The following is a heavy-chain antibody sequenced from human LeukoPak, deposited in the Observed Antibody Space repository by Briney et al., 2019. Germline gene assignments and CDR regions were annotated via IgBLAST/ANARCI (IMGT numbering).Heavy chain of an antibody. J-gene: IGHJ4*02. V-gene: IGHV1-2*02. Sequence: ASVKVSCKASGYTFTGYYMHWVRQAPEEGLEWMGWINPNSGGTNYAYKFQGRVTMTRDTSISTAYMELSSLRSDDSAVYFCSRASPIAAPGGIPNDFWGQGTLVTVSS. D-gene: IGHD6-13*01. CDR3: SRASPIAAPGGIPNDF. CDR2: INPNSGGT. CDR1: GYTFTGYY.